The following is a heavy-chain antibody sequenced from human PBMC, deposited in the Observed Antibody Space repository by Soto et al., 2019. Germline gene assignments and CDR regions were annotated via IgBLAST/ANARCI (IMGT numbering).Heavy chain of an antibody. CDR3: ARDRVITFGGVIDSYDAFDI. CDR2: ISSNGGST. J-gene: IGHJ3*02. Sequence: GGSLRLSCAASGFPFSSYAMHWVRQAPGKGLEYVSAISSNGGSTYYANSVKGRFTISRDNSKNTLYLQMGSLRAEDMAVYYCARDRVITFGGVIDSYDAFDIWGQGTMVTVSS. D-gene: IGHD3-16*02. CDR1: GFPFSSYA. V-gene: IGHV3-64*01.